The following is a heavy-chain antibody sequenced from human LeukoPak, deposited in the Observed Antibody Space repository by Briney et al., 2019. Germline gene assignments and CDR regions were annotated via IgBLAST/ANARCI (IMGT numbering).Heavy chain of an antibody. D-gene: IGHD6-13*01. Sequence: PGGSLRLSRAASGFPFSSYGMHWVRQAPGKGLEWVSFISYDGANKYYADSVKGRFTISRDNSKNTLYLQMNSLRGDDTGMYFCAKDSSSSNYYYGLDVWGHGTTVTVSS. J-gene: IGHJ6*02. V-gene: IGHV3-30*02. CDR3: AKDSSSSNYYYGLDV. CDR1: GFPFSSYG. CDR2: ISYDGANK.